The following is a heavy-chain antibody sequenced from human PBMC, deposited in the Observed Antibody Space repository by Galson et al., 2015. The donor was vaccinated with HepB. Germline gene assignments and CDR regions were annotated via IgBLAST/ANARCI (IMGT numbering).Heavy chain of an antibody. J-gene: IGHJ4*02. V-gene: IGHV6-1*01. CDR3: ARDRIAAAGKGCFDY. D-gene: IGHD6-13*01. Sequence: CAISGDSVSSNSAAWNWIRQSPSRGLEWLGRTYYRSKWYNDYAVSVKSRITINPDTSKNQFSLQLNSVTPEDTAVYYCARDRIAAAGKGCFDYWGQGTLVTVSS. CDR1: GDSVSSNSAA. CDR2: TYYRSKWYN.